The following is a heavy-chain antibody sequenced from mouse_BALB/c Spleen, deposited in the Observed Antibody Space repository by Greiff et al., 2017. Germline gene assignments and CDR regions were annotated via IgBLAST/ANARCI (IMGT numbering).Heavy chain of an antibody. CDR1: GFNIKDTY. Sequence: VQLKESGAELVKPGASVKLSCTASGFNIKDTYMHWVKQRPEQGLEWIGRIDPANGNTKYDPKFQGKATITADTSSNTAYLQLSSLTSEDTAVYYCARRGYGSYAMDYWGQGTSVTVSS. D-gene: IGHD2-1*01. J-gene: IGHJ4*01. CDR2: IDPANGNT. CDR3: ARRGYGSYAMDY. V-gene: IGHV14-3*02.